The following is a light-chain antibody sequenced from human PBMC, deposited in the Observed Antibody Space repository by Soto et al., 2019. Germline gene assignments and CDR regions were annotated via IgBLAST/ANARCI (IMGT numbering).Light chain of an antibody. Sequence: DIQMTQSPSALYASVGDRVVITCRASQNVNRGLAWYQQKPGEAPKLLIFTASTAHGGVPSRCSGSGAGTDFSLTISSLQPDDFATYYCQQYDSFLSTFGQGTKMEIK. V-gene: IGKV1-5*03. J-gene: IGKJ1*01. CDR1: QNVNRG. CDR3: QQYDSFLST. CDR2: TAS.